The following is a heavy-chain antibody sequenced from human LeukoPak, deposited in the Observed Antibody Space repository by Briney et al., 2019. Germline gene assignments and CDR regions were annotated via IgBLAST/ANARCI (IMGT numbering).Heavy chain of an antibody. J-gene: IGHJ4*02. Sequence: GGSLRLSCAASGFTFSNAWMSWVRQTPGKGLEWVSSISSSSSYIYYADSVKGRFTISRDNAKNSLYLQMNNLRAEDTAVYYCARDSPYSSSGLFDYWGQGTLVTVSS. V-gene: IGHV3-21*01. CDR2: ISSSSSYI. CDR1: GFTFSNAW. D-gene: IGHD6-6*01. CDR3: ARDSPYSSSGLFDY.